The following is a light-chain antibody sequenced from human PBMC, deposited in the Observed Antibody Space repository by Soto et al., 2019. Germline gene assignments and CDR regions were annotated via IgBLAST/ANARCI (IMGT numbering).Light chain of an antibody. CDR2: GAS. V-gene: IGKV3-20*01. CDR3: QHYGSSPPYT. CDR1: QSFSSSY. Sequence: EIVLTQSPGTLSLSPGERATLSCRASQSFSSSYLAWYQQKPGQAPRLLIYGASTRATGIPDRFSGSWSGTAFTLTISSLEPEDFAVYYGQHYGSSPPYTFGQGTKMEIK. J-gene: IGKJ2*01.